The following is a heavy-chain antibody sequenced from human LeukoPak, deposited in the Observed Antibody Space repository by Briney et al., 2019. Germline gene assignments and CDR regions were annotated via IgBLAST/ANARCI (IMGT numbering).Heavy chain of an antibody. Sequence: SETLSLTCTVSDDSITIYYWTWIRQPPGKGLEWIGYIDHTGSTNYNPSLNSRVTISRDTSKNHFSLELTSATPAATAVYFCARGRVSSNTWYSTYYYYFYMDVWGKGATVTISS. D-gene: IGHD6-13*01. CDR2: IDHTGST. V-gene: IGHV4-59*01. J-gene: IGHJ6*03. CDR1: DDSITIYY. CDR3: ARGRVSSNTWYSTYYYYFYMDV.